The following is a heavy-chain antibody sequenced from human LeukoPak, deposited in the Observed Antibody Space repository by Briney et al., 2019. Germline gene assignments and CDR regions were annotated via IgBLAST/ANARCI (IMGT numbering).Heavy chain of an antibody. D-gene: IGHD6-13*01. CDR3: AIIAAAGGGWFDP. Sequence: PSETLSLTCAVYGGSFSGYYWSWIRQPPGKGLEWIGEINHSGSTNYNPSLKSRVTISVDTSKNQFSLKLSSVTAADTAVYYCAIIAAAGGGWFDPWGQGTLVTVSS. J-gene: IGHJ5*02. V-gene: IGHV4-34*01. CDR2: INHSGST. CDR1: GGSFSGYY.